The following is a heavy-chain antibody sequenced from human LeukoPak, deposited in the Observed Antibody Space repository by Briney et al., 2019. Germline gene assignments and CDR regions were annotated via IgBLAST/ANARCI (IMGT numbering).Heavy chain of an antibody. J-gene: IGHJ6*03. V-gene: IGHV3-30*04. CDR3: ARAARWFGANYYYYMDV. CDR2: ISYDGSNK. D-gene: IGHD3-10*01. CDR1: GFTFSSYA. Sequence: PGGSLRRSCAASGFTFSSYATHWVRQAPGKGLEWVAVISYDGSNKYYADSVKGRFTISRDNSKNTLYLQMNSLRAEDTAVYYCARAARWFGANYYYYMDVWGKGTTVTVSS.